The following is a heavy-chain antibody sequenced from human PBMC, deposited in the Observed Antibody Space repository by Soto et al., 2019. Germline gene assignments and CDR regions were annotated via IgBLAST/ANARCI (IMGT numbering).Heavy chain of an antibody. J-gene: IGHJ4*02. CDR3: ARGKSSGPLYYFDT. D-gene: IGHD6-19*01. CDR2: IKESGFA. CDR1: NGSFSDYF. Sequence: PSETLSLTCGAYNGSFSDYFWNWIRQPPGKGLEWIGEIKESGFATYNPSLKRRVTMSVDTANSQFSLKVTSVTAADTAVYYCARGKSSGPLYYFDTWGQGTLVTVSS. V-gene: IGHV4-34*01.